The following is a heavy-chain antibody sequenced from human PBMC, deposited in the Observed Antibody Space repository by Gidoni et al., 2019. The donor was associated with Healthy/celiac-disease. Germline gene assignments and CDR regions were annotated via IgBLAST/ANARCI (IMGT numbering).Heavy chain of an antibody. CDR3: ARVTSLEYYDFWSGYYFPPQGWFDP. V-gene: IGHV1-69*01. Sequence: QVQLVQSGAEVKKPGSSVKVSCKASGGTFSSYAIRWVRQAPGQGLEWMGGIIPICGTANYAQKFQGRVTITADESTSTAYMELSSLRSEDTAVYYCARVTSLEYYDFWSGYYFPPQGWFDPWGQGTLVTVSS. J-gene: IGHJ5*02. D-gene: IGHD3-3*01. CDR2: IIPICGTA. CDR1: GGTFSSYA.